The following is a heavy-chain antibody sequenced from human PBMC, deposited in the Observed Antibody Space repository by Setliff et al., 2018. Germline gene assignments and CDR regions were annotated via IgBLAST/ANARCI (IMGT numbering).Heavy chain of an antibody. CDR3: AREFTRYYNFWSAHRYYMDV. CDR2: INAGNGNT. Sequence: ASVKVSCKASGYTFTSYAMHWVRQAPGQRLEWMGWINAGNGNTKYSQKFQGRVTITRDTSASTAYMELSSLRSEDTAVYYCAREFTRYYNFWSAHRYYMDVWGKGTTGTVSS. CDR1: GYTFTSYA. J-gene: IGHJ6*03. V-gene: IGHV1-3*01. D-gene: IGHD3-3*01.